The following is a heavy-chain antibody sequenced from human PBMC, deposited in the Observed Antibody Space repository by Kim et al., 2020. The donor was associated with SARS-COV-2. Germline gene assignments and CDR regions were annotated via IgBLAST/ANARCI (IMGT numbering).Heavy chain of an antibody. CDR2: THYAGGV. J-gene: IGHJ3*02. D-gene: IGHD1-1*01. Sequence: SETLSLTCSVSGASITASHWNWIRQPPGKGLEWIGFTHYAGGVFYSPSLKNRLTLSVDTSKNQFSLRLNSVTPADTAVYYCARWERSEVTSIDAFAIWGQGTLVSVSS. CDR3: ARWERSEVTSIDAFAI. V-gene: IGHV4-59*01. CDR1: GASITASH.